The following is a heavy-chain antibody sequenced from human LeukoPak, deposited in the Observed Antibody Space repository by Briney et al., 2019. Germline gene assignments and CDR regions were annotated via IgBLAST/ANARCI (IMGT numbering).Heavy chain of an antibody. Sequence: PGGSLRLSCAASGFTFSSYAMSWVRQAPGKGLEWVSAISGSGGSTYYADSVKGRFTISRDNSKNTLYLQMNSLRAEDTAVYYCAKGLRLIRQGRRSPGYYYYGMDVWGQGTTVTVSS. J-gene: IGHJ6*02. D-gene: IGHD1-26*01. CDR2: ISGSGGST. CDR1: GFTFSSYA. CDR3: AKGLRLIRQGRRSPGYYYYGMDV. V-gene: IGHV3-23*01.